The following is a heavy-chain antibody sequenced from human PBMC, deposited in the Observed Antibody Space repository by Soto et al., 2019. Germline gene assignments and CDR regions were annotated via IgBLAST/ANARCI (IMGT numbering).Heavy chain of an antibody. CDR3: ARLGVCSSTSCYIRGPNWFDP. V-gene: IGHV6-1*01. D-gene: IGHD2-2*02. CDR1: GDRVSSTSAA. CDR2: TYYRSKWYN. J-gene: IGHJ5*02. Sequence: SPTLSLTCAISGDRVSSTSAAWNWIRQSPSRGLEWLGRTYYRSKWYNDYAVSVKSRITINPDTSKNQFSLQLNSVTPEDTAVYYCARLGVCSSTSCYIRGPNWFDPWGQGTLVTVSS.